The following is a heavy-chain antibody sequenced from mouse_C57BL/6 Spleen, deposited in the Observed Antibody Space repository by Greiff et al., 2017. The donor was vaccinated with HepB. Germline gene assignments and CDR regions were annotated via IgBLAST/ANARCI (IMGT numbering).Heavy chain of an antibody. J-gene: IGHJ4*01. Sequence: EVMLMESEGGLVQPGSSMKLSCTASGFTFSAYYMAWVRQVPEKGLEWVANINYDGSSTYYLDSLKSRFIISRDNAQNILYLQMSSLKSEDTATEYCARMYDYGSSYAMDYWGQGTSVTVSS. CDR3: ARMYDYGSSYAMDY. V-gene: IGHV5-16*01. CDR2: INYDGSST. CDR1: GFTFSAYY. D-gene: IGHD1-1*01.